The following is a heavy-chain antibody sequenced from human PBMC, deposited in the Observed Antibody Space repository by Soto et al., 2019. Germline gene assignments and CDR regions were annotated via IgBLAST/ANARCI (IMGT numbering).Heavy chain of an antibody. V-gene: IGHV1-3*01. CDR1: GYTFTSYA. CDR2: INAGNGNT. Sequence: ASVKVSCKASGYTFTSYAMHWVRQAPGQRLEWMGWINAGNGNTKYSQKFQGRVTITRDTSASTAYMELSSLRSEDTAVYYCARDLGGNTAMVTGYWGQGTLVTVSS. D-gene: IGHD5-18*01. CDR3: ARDLGGNTAMVTGY. J-gene: IGHJ4*02.